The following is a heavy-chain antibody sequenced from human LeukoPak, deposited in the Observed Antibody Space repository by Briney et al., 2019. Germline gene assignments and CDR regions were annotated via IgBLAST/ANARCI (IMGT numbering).Heavy chain of an antibody. CDR1: GYTFTSYG. Sequence: ASVKVSCKASGYTFTSYGISWVRQAPGQGLEWMGWISAYNGNTNYAQKLQGRVTMTTDTSTSTAYMELSRLRSDDTAVYYCARSITMIVVVMEDNWFDPWGQGTLVTVSS. J-gene: IGHJ5*02. D-gene: IGHD3-22*01. CDR2: ISAYNGNT. V-gene: IGHV1-18*01. CDR3: ARSITMIVVVMEDNWFDP.